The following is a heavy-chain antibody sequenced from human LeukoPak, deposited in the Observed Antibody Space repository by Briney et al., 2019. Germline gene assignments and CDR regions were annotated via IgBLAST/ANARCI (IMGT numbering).Heavy chain of an antibody. CDR2: INPSGGST. D-gene: IGHD3-10*01. Sequence: ASVKVSCKASGYTFTNYYIHWVRQAPGQGLEWMGIINPSGGSTSYAQKFQGRVTMTRDTSTSTVYMELSSLRSEDTAVYYCARELVRGVGYWGQGTLVTVSS. V-gene: IGHV1-46*01. J-gene: IGHJ4*02. CDR1: GYTFTNYY. CDR3: ARELVRGVGY.